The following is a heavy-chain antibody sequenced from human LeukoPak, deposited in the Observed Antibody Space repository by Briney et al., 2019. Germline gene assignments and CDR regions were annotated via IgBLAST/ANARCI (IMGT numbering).Heavy chain of an antibody. CDR2: IILIFGTA. V-gene: IGHV1-69*01. CDR3: ARTSSSSWYFDY. Sequence: SVKVSCKASGCTFSSYAMSWVRQAPGQGLEWMGGIILIFGTANYAQKFQGRVTITADESTSTAYMELSSLRSEDAAVYYCARTSSSSWYFDYWGQGTLVTVSS. CDR1: GCTFSSYA. J-gene: IGHJ4*02. D-gene: IGHD6-13*01.